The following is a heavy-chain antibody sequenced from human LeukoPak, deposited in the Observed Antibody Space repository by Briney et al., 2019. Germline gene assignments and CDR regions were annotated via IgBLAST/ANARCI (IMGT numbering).Heavy chain of an antibody. CDR3: ARDKGSGYFDY. CDR1: GFTFSSYA. D-gene: IGHD2-15*01. Sequence: PGGSLRLSCTASGFTFSSYAMSWVRQAPGKGLEWVSVIYIGGSTYYADSVKGRFTISRDNSKNTLYLQMSSLRAEDTAVYYCARDKGSGYFDYWGQGTLVTVSS. J-gene: IGHJ4*01. V-gene: IGHV3-53*01. CDR2: IYIGGST.